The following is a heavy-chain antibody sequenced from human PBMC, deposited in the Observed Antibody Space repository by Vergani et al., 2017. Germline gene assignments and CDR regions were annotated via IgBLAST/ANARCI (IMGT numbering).Heavy chain of an antibody. CDR3: VRHEVGRLDPSDN. D-gene: IGHD2-2*01. CDR2: MGTRLDT. V-gene: IGHV3-13*01. CDR1: GFTFSVSD. J-gene: IGHJ4*02. Sequence: EVLLVESGGGFVQPGRSLRLSCVASGFTFSVSDMFWVRQSSGKGLEWVSTMGTRLDTFYPDSVRGRFIVSRENDKNSLFLQMHSLRPDDTAVYFCVRHEVGRLDPSDNWGQGTLVTVSS.